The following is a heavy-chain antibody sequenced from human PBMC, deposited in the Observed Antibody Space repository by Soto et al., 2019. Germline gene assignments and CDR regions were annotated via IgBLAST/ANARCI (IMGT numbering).Heavy chain of an antibody. J-gene: IGHJ4*02. CDR1: GGTFSSYA. V-gene: IGHV1-69*06. CDR2: IIPIFGTA. CDR3: ARGTTGVPGYCSGGSCALDAY. Sequence: SSVKVSCKASGGTFSSYAISWVRQAPGQGLEWMGGIIPIFGTANYAQKFQGRVTITADKSTSTAYMELSSLRSEDTAVYYCARGTTGVPGYCSGGSCALDAYWGQGSLVTVSA. D-gene: IGHD2-15*01.